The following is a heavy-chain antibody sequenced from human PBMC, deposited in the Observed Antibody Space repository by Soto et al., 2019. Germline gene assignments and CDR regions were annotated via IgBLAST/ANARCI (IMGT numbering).Heavy chain of an antibody. D-gene: IGHD3-3*01. CDR3: ARVQFWGGYYSFDY. CDR2: IFSNDEQ. CDR1: GFSLTNTRMG. V-gene: IGHV2-26*01. J-gene: IGHJ4*02. Sequence: QVTLKESGPVLVKPTETVTLTCTVSGFSLTNTRMGVSWIRQPPGRALEWLAHIFSNDEQSYNTSLRSRLTISRDISKTQVVLSMTNMDPVDTATYFCARVQFWGGYYSFDYWGQGTLVTVSS.